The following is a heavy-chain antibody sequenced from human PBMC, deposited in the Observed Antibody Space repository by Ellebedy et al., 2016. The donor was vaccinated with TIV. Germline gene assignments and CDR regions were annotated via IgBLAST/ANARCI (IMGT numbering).Heavy chain of an antibody. CDR2: MYYSGSI. J-gene: IGHJ6*02. Sequence: SETLSLTXTVSGGSISSSGFYWGWIRQPPGEGLEWIGNMYYSGSIYYNPSLKSRVTISVETSKNQFSLRLNSVTAADTAVYYCAGGKHGASVGGKFYYYGIDVWGQGTTVTVSS. CDR1: GGSISSSGFY. D-gene: IGHD4-17*01. V-gene: IGHV4-39*07. CDR3: AGGKHGASVGGKFYYYGIDV.